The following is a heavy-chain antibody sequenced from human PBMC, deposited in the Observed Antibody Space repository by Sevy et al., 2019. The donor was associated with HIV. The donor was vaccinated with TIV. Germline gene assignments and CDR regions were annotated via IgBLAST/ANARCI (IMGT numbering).Heavy chain of an antibody. D-gene: IGHD3-22*01. CDR2: ISGSGGDT. Sequence: GGSLRLSCAASGFTFRTYAMSWVRQAPGKGLEWVSDISGSGGDTYYADSVKGRFTISRDNSKNTLYLQMSSLRAEDMAVYYWAKDAYYYDGSGYSMSQWYYGMDVWGQGTTVTVSS. V-gene: IGHV3-23*01. CDR3: AKDAYYYDGSGYSMSQWYYGMDV. CDR1: GFTFRTYA. J-gene: IGHJ6*02.